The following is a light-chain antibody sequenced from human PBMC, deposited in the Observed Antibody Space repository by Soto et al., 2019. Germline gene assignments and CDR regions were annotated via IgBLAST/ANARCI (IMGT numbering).Light chain of an antibody. CDR3: QQYHNWPPIT. Sequence: EILMTQSPATLSVSPGETATLSCRASQSVSTKLAWYQQKPGQAPRLLINDASTRATGVPARFSGCGSGTEFTLTISSLQSEDFAVYYCQQYHNWPPITFGQGTRLEIK. CDR2: DAS. CDR1: QSVSTK. J-gene: IGKJ5*01. V-gene: IGKV3-15*01.